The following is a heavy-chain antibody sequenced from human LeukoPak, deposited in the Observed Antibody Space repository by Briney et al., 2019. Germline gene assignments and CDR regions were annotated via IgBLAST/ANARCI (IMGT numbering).Heavy chain of an antibody. J-gene: IGHJ4*02. Sequence: TSETLSLTCAVYGGSFSGYYWSWIRQPPGKGLEWIGEINHSGSTNYNPSLKSRVTISVDTSKNQFSLKLSSVTAAGTAVYYCARSYCSSTSCFPMDYWGQGTLVTVSS. CDR2: INHSGST. D-gene: IGHD2-2*01. CDR3: ARSYCSSTSCFPMDY. CDR1: GGSFSGYY. V-gene: IGHV4-34*01.